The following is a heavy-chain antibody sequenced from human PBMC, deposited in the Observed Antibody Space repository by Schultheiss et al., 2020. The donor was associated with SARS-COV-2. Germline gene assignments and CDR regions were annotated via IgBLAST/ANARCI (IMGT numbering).Heavy chain of an antibody. V-gene: IGHV1-8*03. CDR3: ARGGFLGSGSYDY. CDR2: MNPNSGHT. J-gene: IGHJ4*02. CDR1: GYTFTSYY. D-gene: IGHD3-10*01. Sequence: ASVKVSCKASGYTFTSYYMHWVRQAPGQGLEWMGWMNPNSGHTGYTQKFQGRVTITRNTSISTAYMELSRLRSDDTAVYYCARGGFLGSGSYDYWGQGTLVTVSS.